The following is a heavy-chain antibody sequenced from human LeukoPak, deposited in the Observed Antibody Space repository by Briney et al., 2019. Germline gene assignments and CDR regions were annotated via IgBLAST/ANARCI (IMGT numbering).Heavy chain of an antibody. CDR3: ARDSSAGRFPFDY. CDR1: GFTFSKYS. CDR2: ISTSSSAI. D-gene: IGHD6-13*01. V-gene: IGHV3-48*02. Sequence: PGGSLRLSCAASGFTFSKYSMNWFRQAPEQGLEWVSYISTSSSAIYYADSVKGRFTISRDNAKNSLSLQMASLRDEDAAVYYCARDSSAGRFPFDYWGQGTLVTVSS. J-gene: IGHJ4*02.